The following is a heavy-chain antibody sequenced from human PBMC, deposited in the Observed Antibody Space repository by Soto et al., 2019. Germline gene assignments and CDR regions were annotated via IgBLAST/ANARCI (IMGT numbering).Heavy chain of an antibody. CDR2: IGSSGGGT. Sequence: PXVSLRLSFGASGFTLSSYDMSWVRLAPGKGLEWVSVIGSSGGGTYYADSVKGRFTISRDNSKLYLQMSRLRAEDTALYMCVRHAKLTSVTANVGYYYGLDIWGQGTTVTVSS. V-gene: IGHV3-23*01. CDR3: VRHAKLTSVTANVGYYYGLDI. J-gene: IGHJ6*02. CDR1: GFTLSSYD. D-gene: IGHD4-4*01.